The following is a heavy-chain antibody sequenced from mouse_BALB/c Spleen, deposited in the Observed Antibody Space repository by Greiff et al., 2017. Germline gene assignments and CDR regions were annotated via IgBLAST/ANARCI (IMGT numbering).Heavy chain of an antibody. D-gene: IGHD2-4*01. J-gene: IGHJ4*01. CDR3: ARVGIYYDSRAMDY. V-gene: IGHV5-6-3*01. CDR1: GFTFSSYG. CDR2: INSNGGST. Sequence: EVKLMESGGGLVQPGGSLKLSCAASGFTFSSYGMSWVRQTPDKRLELVATINSNGGSTYYPDSVKGRFTISRDNAKNTLYLQMSSLKSEDTAMYYCARVGIYYDSRAMDYWGQGTSVTVSS.